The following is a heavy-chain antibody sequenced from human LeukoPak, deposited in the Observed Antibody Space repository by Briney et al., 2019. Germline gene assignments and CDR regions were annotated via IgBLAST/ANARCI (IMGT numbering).Heavy chain of an antibody. CDR2: INWNGGST. CDR3: ARRIDWAGYPSDY. V-gene: IGHV3-20*04. J-gene: IGHJ4*02. D-gene: IGHD3/OR15-3a*01. Sequence: GGSLTLSCAASGFTLDEYGMSWVRQAPGKGLEWVAGINWNGGSTGYADSVKGRFTLSRDNGKNSLYLPMNSLRAEDTAFYCCARRIDWAGYPSDYWGQGTLVTVSS. CDR1: GFTLDEYG.